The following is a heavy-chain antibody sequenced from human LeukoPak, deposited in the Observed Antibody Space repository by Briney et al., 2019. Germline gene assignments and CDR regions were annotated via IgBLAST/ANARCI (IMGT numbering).Heavy chain of an antibody. CDR3: ARDPWNPARFDS. Sequence: WASVKVSCKASGGTFSSSATNWVRQAPGQGLEWMGRIIPMLGIPNYAQKFQGRVTITADKFTSAAYMELSSLRSEDTAVYYCARDPWNPARFDSWGQGTRVTVSS. CDR2: IIPMLGIP. D-gene: IGHD1-1*01. J-gene: IGHJ4*02. V-gene: IGHV1-69*04. CDR1: GGTFSSSA.